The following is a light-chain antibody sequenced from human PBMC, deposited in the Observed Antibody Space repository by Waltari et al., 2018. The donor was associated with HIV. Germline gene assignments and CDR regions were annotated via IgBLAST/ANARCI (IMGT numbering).Light chain of an antibody. V-gene: IGLV1-47*01. CDR3: VAWDDSLRGVV. J-gene: IGLJ2*01. CDR1: TSNIGSND. CDR2: LNK. Sequence: SVLTQPPSASGTPGQRVTISCSGSTSNIGSNDVFWYQHLPGAAPKLLIHLNKRRPSGVPDRFSGSTSGTSASLAISGLRSEDEADYYCVAWDDSLRGVVFGGGTKVAAL.